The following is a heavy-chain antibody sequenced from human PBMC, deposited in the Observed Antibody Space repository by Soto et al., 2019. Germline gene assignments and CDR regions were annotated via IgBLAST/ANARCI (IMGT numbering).Heavy chain of an antibody. CDR1: GFTFSSYA. J-gene: IGHJ4*02. Sequence: EVQLLESGGGLVQPGGSLRLSCAASGFTFSSYAMSWVRQAPGKGLEWVSAISGSGGSTYYADSVKGRFTISRDNSKNTLYLQMNSLRAEDTAVYYCAKDPGIAAAGPWAPYYFDYWGQGTLVTVSS. CDR2: ISGSGGST. V-gene: IGHV3-23*01. D-gene: IGHD6-13*01. CDR3: AKDPGIAAAGPWAPYYFDY.